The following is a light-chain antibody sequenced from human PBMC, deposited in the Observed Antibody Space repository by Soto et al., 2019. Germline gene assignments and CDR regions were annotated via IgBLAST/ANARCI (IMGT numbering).Light chain of an antibody. Sequence: DIQMTQSPSSVSASVGDRVTITCRSSEDISTWLAWYQQKPGKAPKLLIDAASSLQSGVPSRFSGSGSGTDFTLTISSLQPEDFATYYCHHADNFPLITFGQGTRLDIK. V-gene: IGKV1-12*01. CDR1: EDISTW. CDR2: AAS. J-gene: IGKJ5*01. CDR3: HHADNFPLIT.